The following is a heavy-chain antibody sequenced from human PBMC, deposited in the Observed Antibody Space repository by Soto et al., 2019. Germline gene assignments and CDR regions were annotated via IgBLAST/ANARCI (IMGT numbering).Heavy chain of an antibody. Sequence: QVQLVQSGAEVKKPGASVKVSCKASGYTFTGYYMHWVRQAPGQGLEWMGWINPNSGGTNYAQKFQGRVTMTRDTSISTAYMELSRLRSDDTAVYYCARVNVVVVAATREYYFDYWGQPTLVTVSS. CDR2: INPNSGGT. J-gene: IGHJ4*02. V-gene: IGHV1-2*02. CDR3: ARVNVVVVAATREYYFDY. D-gene: IGHD2-15*01. CDR1: GYTFTGYY.